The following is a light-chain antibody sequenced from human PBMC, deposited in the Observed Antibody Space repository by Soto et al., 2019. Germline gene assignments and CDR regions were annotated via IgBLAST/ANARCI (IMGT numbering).Light chain of an antibody. CDR3: QTFDSSLSEVV. J-gene: IGLJ2*01. V-gene: IGLV1-40*01. CDR1: SSNIGAGYD. Sequence: QAVVTQPASVSGAPGQRVTISCSGSSSNIGAGYDVHWYQQLPGTAPKLLIYGNTNRPSGVPDRFSGSKSGTSASLAITGLQAEDEAVYYCQTFDSSLSEVVFGGGTQLTVL. CDR2: GNT.